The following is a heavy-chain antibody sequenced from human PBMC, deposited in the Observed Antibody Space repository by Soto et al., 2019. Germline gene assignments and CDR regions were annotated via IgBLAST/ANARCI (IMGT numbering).Heavy chain of an antibody. Sequence: EVQLVESGGGLVQPGVSLRLSCAASGFIFTDYWIHWVRQAPGKGLVWVSRIKSDESTTNYADSVWGRLTISRDNAKNTVYLQMNSLRAEDTAVYYCARGSRNYYYFDYWGQGTLVTVSS. CDR3: ARGSRNYYYFDY. D-gene: IGHD3-10*01. V-gene: IGHV3-74*01. CDR1: GFIFTDYW. J-gene: IGHJ4*02. CDR2: IKSDESTT.